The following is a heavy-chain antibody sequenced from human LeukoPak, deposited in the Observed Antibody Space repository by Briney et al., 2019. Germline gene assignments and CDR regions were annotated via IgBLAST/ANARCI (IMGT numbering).Heavy chain of an antibody. CDR2: ISSSSNYI. V-gene: IGHV3-21*01. CDR1: GFTFSSYN. Sequence: GGSLRLSCAASGFTFSSYNMNWVRQAPGKGLEWVSSISSSSNYIYYADSVKGQFTISRDNAKNSLYLQMNSPRAEDTAVYYCARASVDTAMAVDYWGQGTLVTVSS. J-gene: IGHJ4*02. CDR3: ARASVDTAMAVDY. D-gene: IGHD5-18*01.